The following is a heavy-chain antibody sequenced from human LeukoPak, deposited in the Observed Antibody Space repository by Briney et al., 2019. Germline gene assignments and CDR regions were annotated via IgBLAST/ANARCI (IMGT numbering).Heavy chain of an antibody. V-gene: IGHV3-21*01. Sequence: GGFLRLSCAASGFTFSSYSMNWVRQAPGKGLEWVSSISSSSSYIYYADLVKGRFTISRDNAKNSLYLQMNSLRAEDTAVYYCARDNSYGDYDYFDYWGQGTLVTVSS. CDR1: GFTFSSYS. J-gene: IGHJ4*02. CDR3: ARDNSYGDYDYFDY. D-gene: IGHD4-17*01. CDR2: ISSSSSYI.